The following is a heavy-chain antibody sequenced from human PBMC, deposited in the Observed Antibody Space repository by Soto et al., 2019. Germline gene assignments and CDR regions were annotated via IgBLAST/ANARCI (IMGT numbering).Heavy chain of an antibody. CDR1: GGSISSGGYY. J-gene: IGHJ3*02. Sequence: SETLSLTCTVSGGSISSGGYYWSWIRQHPGKGLEWIGYIYYSGSTYYNPSLKSRVTISVDTSKNPFSLKLSSVTAADTAVYYCARGSSSWPDAFDIWGQGTMVTVSS. V-gene: IGHV4-31*03. CDR2: IYYSGST. D-gene: IGHD6-13*01. CDR3: ARGSSSWPDAFDI.